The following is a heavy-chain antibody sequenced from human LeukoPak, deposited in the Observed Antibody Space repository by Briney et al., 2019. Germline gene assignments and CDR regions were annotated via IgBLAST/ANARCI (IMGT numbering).Heavy chain of an antibody. CDR2: INPSGGST. Sequence: ASLKGSCKASGYTFTSYYMQWGRQAPGQRLEWMGIINPSGGSTSYAQKFQGRVTMTRDTSTSTVYMELSSLRSEDTAVYYCASAAPHFDYWGQGTLVTVSS. V-gene: IGHV1-46*01. J-gene: IGHJ4*02. CDR3: ASAAPHFDY. D-gene: IGHD2-15*01. CDR1: GYTFTSYY.